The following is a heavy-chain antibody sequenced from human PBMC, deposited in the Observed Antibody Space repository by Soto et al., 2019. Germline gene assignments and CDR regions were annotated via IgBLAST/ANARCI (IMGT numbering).Heavy chain of an antibody. V-gene: IGHV3-7*01. J-gene: IGHJ6*02. CDR2: IKQGXSEK. CDR1: GFTCSTYW. Sequence: GGSLRLSCAASGFTCSTYWMNWVRQAPGKGVESVANIKQGXSEKYYVDCVKGRFAISRDNAKESLFLQMNNLRAEDTAVYYCVRDWSTFWGMDVGGQGTTVTVSS. CDR3: VRDWSTFWGMDV.